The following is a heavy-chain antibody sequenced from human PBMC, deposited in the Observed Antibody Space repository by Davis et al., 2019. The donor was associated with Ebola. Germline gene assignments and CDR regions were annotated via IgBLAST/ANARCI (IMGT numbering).Heavy chain of an antibody. D-gene: IGHD2-8*01. CDR1: GYTFTSYG. Sequence: ASVKVSCKASGYTFTSYGISWVRQAPGQGLEWMGWISAYNGNTNYAQKLQGRVTMTTDTSTSTAYMELRSLRSDDTAVYYCARVPSDIVLMVYALDYWGQGTLVTVSS. CDR3: ARVPSDIVLMVYALDY. J-gene: IGHJ4*02. CDR2: ISAYNGNT. V-gene: IGHV1-18*01.